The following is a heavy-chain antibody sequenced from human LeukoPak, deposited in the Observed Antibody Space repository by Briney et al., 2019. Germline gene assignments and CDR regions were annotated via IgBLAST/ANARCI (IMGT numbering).Heavy chain of an antibody. J-gene: IGHJ4*02. V-gene: IGHV1-69*05. CDR2: IIPIFGTA. CDR1: GGTFSSYA. D-gene: IGHD3-10*01. Sequence: VASVTVSCKASGGTFSSYAISWVRQAPGQGLEWMGGIIPIFGTANYAQNFQGRVTISTDESTSTAYMELSSLGSEDTAVYYCARGMVRGVPGPYFDYWGQGTLVTVSS. CDR3: ARGMVRGVPGPYFDY.